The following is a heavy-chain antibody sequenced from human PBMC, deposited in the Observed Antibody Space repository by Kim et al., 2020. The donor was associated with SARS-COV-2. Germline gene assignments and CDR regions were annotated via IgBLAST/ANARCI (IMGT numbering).Heavy chain of an antibody. Sequence: GGSLRLSCAASGFTFGSYAMNWVRQAPGKGLEWVSGISGRANTYYADSVKGRFTISRDDSKNTFYLQMSSLRAEDTAVYYCAKEPQKSSWYYFDYWGQG. CDR2: ISGRANT. CDR3: AKEPQKSSWYYFDY. CDR1: GFTFGSYA. D-gene: IGHD6-13*01. V-gene: IGHV3-23*01. J-gene: IGHJ4*02.